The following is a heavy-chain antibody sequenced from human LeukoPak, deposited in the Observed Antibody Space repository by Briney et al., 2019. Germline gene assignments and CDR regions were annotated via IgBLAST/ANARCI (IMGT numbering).Heavy chain of an antibody. CDR1: GFTFSNYW. CDR2: INSDASVT. CDR3: ARVTAVAGTSVGVDA. D-gene: IGHD6-19*01. Sequence: PGGSLRLSCAASGFTFSNYWMHWVRQPPGKGLVWVSRINSDASVTTYADSVKGRFTISRDNAKNTLYLQMNSLRAEDTAVYYCARVTAVAGTSVGVDAWGQGILVTVS. V-gene: IGHV3-74*01. J-gene: IGHJ4*02.